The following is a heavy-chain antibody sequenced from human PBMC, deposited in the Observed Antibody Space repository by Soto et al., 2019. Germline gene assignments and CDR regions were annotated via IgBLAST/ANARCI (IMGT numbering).Heavy chain of an antibody. Sequence: PGGSLRLSCAASGFIFSSYAMSWVRQAPGKGLEWVSVIYSGGSTYYADSVKGRFTISRDNSKNTLYLQMNSLRAEDTAVYYCATLNRYCISTSCPYYYYGMDVWGQGPRSP. CDR2: IYSGGST. D-gene: IGHD2-2*01. CDR1: GFIFSSYA. J-gene: IGHJ6*02. CDR3: ATLNRYCISTSCPYYYYGMDV. V-gene: IGHV3-66*04.